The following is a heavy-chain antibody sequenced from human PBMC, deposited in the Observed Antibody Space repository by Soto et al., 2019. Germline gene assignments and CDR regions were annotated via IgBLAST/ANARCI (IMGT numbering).Heavy chain of an antibody. CDR1: GGSINNYY. D-gene: IGHD5-12*01. CDR2: IFYSGYT. V-gene: IGHV4-59*01. CDR3: ARGNGYNYH. Sequence: PSETLSLTCTVSGGSINNYYWSWIRQPPGKGLEWIGYIFYSGYTKYNPSLKSRVTISVDTSKNQFSLKVNSATAADTAVYYCARGNGYNYHWGRGTLVTVSS. J-gene: IGHJ4*02.